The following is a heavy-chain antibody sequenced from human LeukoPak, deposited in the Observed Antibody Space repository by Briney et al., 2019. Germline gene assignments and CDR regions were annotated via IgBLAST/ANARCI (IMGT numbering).Heavy chain of an antibody. J-gene: IGHJ5*02. Sequence: SVKVSCKASEGTFSSYAISWVRQAPGQGLEWMGGIIPIFGTANYAQKFQGRVTITADESTSTAYMELSSLRSEDTAVYYCAEAHCSSTSCYWFDPWGQGTLVTVSS. V-gene: IGHV1-69*13. CDR3: AEAHCSSTSCYWFDP. D-gene: IGHD2-2*01. CDR2: IIPIFGTA. CDR1: EGTFSSYA.